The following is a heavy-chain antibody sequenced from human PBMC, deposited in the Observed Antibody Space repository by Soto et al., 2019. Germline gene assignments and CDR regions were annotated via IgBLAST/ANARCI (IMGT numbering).Heavy chain of an antibody. CDR1: GVTFRSDA. Sequence: EVQLLESGGGLVQPGGSLRLSCAASGVTFRSDAMSWVLQAPGQGLEWVSGISGSGGSTYYADYVKGQFTISRDNSKNPRDLQMNNLRVGGTAVYYWGKYGYIWGSTGTGQYDPRGQGTLVTLSS. CDR3: GKYGYIWGSTGTGQYDP. V-gene: IGHV3-23*01. D-gene: IGHD3-16*01. J-gene: IGHJ5*02. CDR2: ISGSGGST.